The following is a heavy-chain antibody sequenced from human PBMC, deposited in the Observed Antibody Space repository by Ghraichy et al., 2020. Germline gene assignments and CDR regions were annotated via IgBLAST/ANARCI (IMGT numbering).Heavy chain of an antibody. Sequence: GGSLRLSCAASGFTFSSYSMNWVRQAPGKGLEWVSSISSSSSYIYYADSVKGRFTISRDNAKNSLYLQMNSLRAEDTAVYYCARDSYYDFWSGYYPPYYYYGMDVWGQGTTVTVSS. CDR1: GFTFSSYS. V-gene: IGHV3-21*01. CDR3: ARDSYYDFWSGYYPPYYYYGMDV. J-gene: IGHJ6*02. CDR2: ISSSSSYI. D-gene: IGHD3-3*01.